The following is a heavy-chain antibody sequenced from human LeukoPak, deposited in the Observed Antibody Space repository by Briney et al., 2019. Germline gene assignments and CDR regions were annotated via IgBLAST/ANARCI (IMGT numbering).Heavy chain of an antibody. J-gene: IGHJ4*02. CDR1: GYTFTSYG. CDR3: ATDRGIAARESLGY. Sequence: ASVKVSCKASGYTFTSYGISWVRQAPGQGLEWMGWISAYNGNTNYAQKLQGRVTMTTDTSTSTAYMELRSLRSDDTAVYYCATDRGIAARESLGYWGQGTLVTVSS. CDR2: ISAYNGNT. V-gene: IGHV1-18*01. D-gene: IGHD6-6*01.